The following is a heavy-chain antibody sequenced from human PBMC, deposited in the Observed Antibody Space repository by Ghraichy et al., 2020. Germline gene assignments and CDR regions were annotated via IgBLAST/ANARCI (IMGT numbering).Heavy chain of an antibody. V-gene: IGHV4-39*01. D-gene: IGHD3-10*01. CDR3: ASSPMLRGIIRGFDH. Sequence: SQTLSLTCTVSGGSISNTSYYWGWIRQPPGKGLEWIGTIYYSGSSYYKPSLKSRVTISVDTSKNQFSLKLRSVTAADTAVYYCASSPMLRGIIRGFDHWGQGTLVTVSS. J-gene: IGHJ4*02. CDR1: GGSISNTSYY. CDR2: IYYSGSS.